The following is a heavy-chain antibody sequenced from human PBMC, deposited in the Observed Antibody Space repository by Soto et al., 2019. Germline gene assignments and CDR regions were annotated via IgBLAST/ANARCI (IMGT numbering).Heavy chain of an antibody. Sequence: QAHLVESGGGVVQPGGSLRLSCAASGFTFSSYAMHWVRQAPGKGLEWVALMWYDRSHTYYAESVKGRFNISRDESKNMLFLHMSGLRAEDTAVYYCSRDRAWRTGYYSGIDVWGQGTTVTGS. V-gene: IGHV3-33*01. D-gene: IGHD1-1*01. J-gene: IGHJ6*02. CDR3: SRDRAWRTGYYSGIDV. CDR1: GFTFSSYA. CDR2: MWYDRSHT.